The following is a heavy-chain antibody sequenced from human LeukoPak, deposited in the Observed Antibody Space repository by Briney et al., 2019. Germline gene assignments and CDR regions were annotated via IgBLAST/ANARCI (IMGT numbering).Heavy chain of an antibody. Sequence: ASVKVSCKASGYTFTSYGISWVRQAPGQGLEWMGWISAYNGNTNYAQKLQGRVTMTTDTSTGTAYMELRSLRSDDTAVYYCAREIRKTSYYYDSSGYEYWGQGTLVTVSS. D-gene: IGHD3-22*01. V-gene: IGHV1-18*01. CDR1: GYTFTSYG. CDR3: AREIRKTSYYYDSSGYEY. J-gene: IGHJ4*02. CDR2: ISAYNGNT.